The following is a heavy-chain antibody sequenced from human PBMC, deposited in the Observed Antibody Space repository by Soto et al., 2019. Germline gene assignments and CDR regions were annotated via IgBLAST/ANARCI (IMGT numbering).Heavy chain of an antibody. V-gene: IGHV1-2*02. CDR1: GYTXTGQY. Sequence: SXKVSFKASGYTXTGQYMHLVRQAPGQGLEWMGWINPNSGGTNYAKKFQGRVTMTGDTSIRTAYMEVSRLRSDDTDVYYCATISVAATPDFDYWGQGTLGTVS. CDR2: INPNSGGT. D-gene: IGHD1-26*01. J-gene: IGHJ4*02. CDR3: ATISVAATPDFDY.